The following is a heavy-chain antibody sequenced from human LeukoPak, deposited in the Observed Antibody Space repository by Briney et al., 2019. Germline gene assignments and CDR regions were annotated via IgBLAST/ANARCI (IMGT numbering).Heavy chain of an antibody. J-gene: IGHJ6*02. V-gene: IGHV1-2*02. D-gene: IGHD1-26*01. CDR3: ARPHLTGYYQYYYYGMDV. Sequence: ASVKVSCKASGYTFTGYYMHWVRQAPGQGLEWMGWINPNSGGTNYAQKFQGRVTMTRDTSISTAYMELSRLRSDDTAVYYCARPHLTGYYQYYYYGMDVWGQGTTVTVSS. CDR2: INPNSGGT. CDR1: GYTFTGYY.